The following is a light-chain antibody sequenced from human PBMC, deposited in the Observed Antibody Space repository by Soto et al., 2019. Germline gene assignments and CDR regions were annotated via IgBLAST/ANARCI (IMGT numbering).Light chain of an antibody. Sequence: EVVLTQSPGTLSLSAGERATLSCRASQSVANNHLAWYQQRPGQAPRLLIYAASTRAAGIPDRFSGSGSGTDFTLTISRLEPEDFGVFCYHHYGRSPIFTFGPGTTVD. V-gene: IGKV3-20*01. J-gene: IGKJ3*01. CDR1: QSVANNH. CDR3: HHYGRSPIFT. CDR2: AAS.